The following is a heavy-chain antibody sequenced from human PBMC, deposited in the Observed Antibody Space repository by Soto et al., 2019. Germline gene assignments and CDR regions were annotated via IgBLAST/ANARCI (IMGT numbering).Heavy chain of an antibody. V-gene: IGHV3-33*01. CDR2: MWSEGGNK. CDR3: ARDPPDDSSGYYSLDY. D-gene: IGHD3-22*01. CDR1: GFTFSSYG. J-gene: IGHJ4*02. Sequence: QVQLVESGGVVVQPGRSLRLSCAASGFTFSSYGMHWVRQAPGKGLEWVAVMWSEGGNKYYADSVKGRFTISRDNSKNTRYLEMNSLRAEDTAGYYCARDPPDDSSGYYSLDYWGQGTLVTVSS.